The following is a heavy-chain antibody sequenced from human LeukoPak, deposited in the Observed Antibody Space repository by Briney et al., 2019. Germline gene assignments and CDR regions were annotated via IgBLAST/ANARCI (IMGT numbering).Heavy chain of an antibody. Sequence: GSLRLSCVASGFTFSSYGLTWVRQAPGKGLEWVSTISGAGGVTTYADSVKGRFIISRDNSKSTLFVQMNSLRAEDTATYFCARDKYSSAWSHKWLDPWGQGTRVTVSS. CDR1: GFTFSSYG. CDR3: ARDKYSSAWSHKWLDP. CDR2: ISGAGGVT. D-gene: IGHD3-22*01. J-gene: IGHJ5*02. V-gene: IGHV3-23*01.